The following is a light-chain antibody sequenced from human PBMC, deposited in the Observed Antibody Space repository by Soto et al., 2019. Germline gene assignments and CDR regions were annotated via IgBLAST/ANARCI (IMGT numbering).Light chain of an antibody. CDR1: QSVGTY. V-gene: IGKV3-11*01. J-gene: IGKJ1*01. CDR3: QQRSNWPRA. Sequence: EIVLTQSPATLSLSPGERATLSCRASQSVGTYLHWYQQKPGQAPRLLIYDAFNRATGIPARFSGSGSGTAFTLTISSLEPEDFAVYYCQQRSNWPRAFGQGTTVEIK. CDR2: DAF.